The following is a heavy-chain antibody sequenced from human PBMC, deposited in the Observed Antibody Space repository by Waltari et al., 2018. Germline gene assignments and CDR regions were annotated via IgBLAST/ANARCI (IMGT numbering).Heavy chain of an antibody. V-gene: IGHV4-34*01. CDR1: GGSFSGYY. J-gene: IGHJ2*01. D-gene: IGHD1-7*01. Sequence: QVQLQQWGAGLLKPSETLSLTCAVYGGSFSGYYWSWIRQPPGKGLEWIGEINHSGSTNYKPSLKSRVTISVDTSKNQFSLKLSSVTAADTAVYYCARGRRNYGWYFDLWGRGTLVTVSS. CDR3: ARGRRNYGWYFDL. CDR2: INHSGST.